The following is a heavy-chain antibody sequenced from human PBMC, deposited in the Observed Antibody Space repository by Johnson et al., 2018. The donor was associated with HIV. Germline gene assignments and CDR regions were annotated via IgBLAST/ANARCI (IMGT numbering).Heavy chain of an antibody. Sequence: QVQLVESGGGVVQPGESLRLACAASGFTFKNSVMHWVRQAPGKGLEWVAVISYDGSNKYYADAVKGRFTISRDNSKNTLYLQMNSLRAEDTAVYYCARVRVGAILADAFDIWGQGTM. V-gene: IGHV3-30*01. CDR2: ISYDGSNK. D-gene: IGHD2-15*01. J-gene: IGHJ3*02. CDR3: ARVRVGAILADAFDI. CDR1: GFTFKNSV.